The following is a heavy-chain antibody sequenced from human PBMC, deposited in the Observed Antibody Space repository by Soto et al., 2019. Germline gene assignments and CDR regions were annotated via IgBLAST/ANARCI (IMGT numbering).Heavy chain of an antibody. V-gene: IGHV1-69*13. D-gene: IGHD3-22*01. CDR2: IIPIFGTA. J-gene: IGHJ1*01. CDR3: ASEGYYYDSSGYYRSGYFQH. Sequence: SVKVSCKASGGTFSSYAISWVRQAPGQGLEWMGGIIPIFGTANYAQKFQGRVTITADESTSTAYTELSSLRSEDTAVYYCASEGYYYDSSGYYRSGYFQHWGQGTLVTVSS. CDR1: GGTFSSYA.